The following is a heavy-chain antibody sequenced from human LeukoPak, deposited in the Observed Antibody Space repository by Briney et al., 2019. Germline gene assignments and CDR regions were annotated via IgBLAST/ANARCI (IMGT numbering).Heavy chain of an antibody. D-gene: IGHD3-22*01. J-gene: IGHJ4*02. CDR3: ARGYSKSKYYDSSGSLGY. CDR1: GGSFSGYY. CDR2: INHSGST. Sequence: SETLSLTCAVYGGSFSGYYWSWLRQPPGKGLEWIGEINHSGSTNYNPSLKSRVTISVDTSKNQFSLKLSSVTAADTAVYYCARGYSKSKYYDSSGSLGYWGQGTLVTVSS. V-gene: IGHV4-34*01.